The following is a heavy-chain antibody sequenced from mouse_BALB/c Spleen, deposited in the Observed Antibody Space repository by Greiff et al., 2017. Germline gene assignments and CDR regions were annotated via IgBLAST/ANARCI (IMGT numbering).Heavy chain of an antibody. V-gene: IGHV1-80*01. CDR3: ARSRDYGSSSFDD. CDR1: GYAFSSYW. D-gene: IGHD1-1*01. J-gene: IGHJ2*01. Sequence: QVQLQQSGAELVRPGSSVKISCKASGYAFSSYWMNWVKQRPGQGLEWIGQIYPGDGDTNYNGKFKGKATLTADKSSSTAYMQLSSLTSEDSAVYFCARSRDYGSSSFDDWGQGTTLTVSS. CDR2: IYPGDGDT.